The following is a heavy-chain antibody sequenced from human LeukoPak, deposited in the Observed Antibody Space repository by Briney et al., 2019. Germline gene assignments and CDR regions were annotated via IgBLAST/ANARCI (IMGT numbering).Heavy chain of an antibody. CDR3: ASPIYSYSGYDLDY. J-gene: IGHJ4*02. D-gene: IGHD5-12*01. V-gene: IGHV1-69*13. CDR1: GGTFSSYA. Sequence: SVKVSCKASGGTFSSYAISWVRQAPGQGLEWMGGIIPIFGTANYAQKFQGRVTITADESTSTAYMELSSLRSEDTAVYYCASPIYSYSGYDLDYWGQGTPVTVSS. CDR2: IIPIFGTA.